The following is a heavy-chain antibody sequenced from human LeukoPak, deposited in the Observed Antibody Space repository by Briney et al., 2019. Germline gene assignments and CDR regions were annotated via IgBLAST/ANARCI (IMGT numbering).Heavy chain of an antibody. V-gene: IGHV3-53*01. J-gene: IGHJ6*04. CDR2: IYSGGST. D-gene: IGHD3-10*01. CDR3: ARDRGTMVRGVIMSGMDV. Sequence: GGSLRLSCAASGFTVSSNYMSWVRQAPGKGLEWVSVIYSGGSTYYADSVKGRFTISRDNSKNTLHLQMNSLRAEDTAVYYCARDRGTMVRGVIMSGMDVWGKGTTVTVSS. CDR1: GFTVSSNY.